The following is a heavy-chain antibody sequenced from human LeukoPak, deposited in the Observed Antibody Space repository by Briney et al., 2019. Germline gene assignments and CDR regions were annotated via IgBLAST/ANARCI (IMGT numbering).Heavy chain of an antibody. V-gene: IGHV3-23*01. D-gene: IGHD5-24*01. J-gene: IGHJ4*02. CDR1: GFTFSNYA. CDR2: INGNGDST. CDR3: AKSGYNRFDY. Sequence: GGSLRLSCAASGFTFSNYAMNWVRQAPGKGLEWVSAINGNGDSTYYADSVKGRFTISRDNSKNTLYLQVNSLRAEDTAVYYCAKSGYNRFDYWGQGTLVTVSS.